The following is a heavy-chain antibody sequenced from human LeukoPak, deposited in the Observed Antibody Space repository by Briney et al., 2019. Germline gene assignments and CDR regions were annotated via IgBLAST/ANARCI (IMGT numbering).Heavy chain of an antibody. CDR3: ARAEDGTNILDY. D-gene: IGHD5-24*01. J-gene: IGHJ4*02. Sequence: PGRSLTLSCAASGFTFSDYAMHWVRQAPGKGLEWVTLISYNGVNKYYADSVKGRFTISRDNSKNTLYLQMDSLRAEDTAVYYCARAEDGTNILDYWGQGTLVTVSS. CDR2: ISYNGVNK. V-gene: IGHV3-30-3*01. CDR1: GFTFSDYA.